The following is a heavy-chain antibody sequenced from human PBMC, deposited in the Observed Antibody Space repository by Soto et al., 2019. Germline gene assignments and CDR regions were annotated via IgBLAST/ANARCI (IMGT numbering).Heavy chain of an antibody. J-gene: IGHJ6*02. CDR2: ISYDGSNK. Sequence: GGSLRLSCAASGFTFSSYAMHWVRQAPGKGLEWVAVISYDGSNKYYADSVKGRFTISRDNSKNTLYLQMNSLRAEDTAVYYCARGNYYDFWSGYPSGMDVWGQGTTVTVSS. CDR3: ARGNYYDFWSGYPSGMDV. CDR1: GFTFSSYA. V-gene: IGHV3-30-3*01. D-gene: IGHD3-3*01.